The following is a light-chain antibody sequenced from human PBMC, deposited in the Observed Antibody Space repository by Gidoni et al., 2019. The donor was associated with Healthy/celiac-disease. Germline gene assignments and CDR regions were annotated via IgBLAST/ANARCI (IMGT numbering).Light chain of an antibody. CDR1: QRVSSY. V-gene: IGKV3-11*01. J-gene: IGKJ4*01. CDR2: DPS. CDR3: QQSSNWAPEIT. Sequence: EIVLTQSPATLSLSPGARATLSCRASQRVSSYLAWYQQKPGQAPRLLIYDPSNRATGIPASVSGSGSGTDFTLTISSLEPEDFAVYYCQQSSNWAPEITFGGGTKVEIK.